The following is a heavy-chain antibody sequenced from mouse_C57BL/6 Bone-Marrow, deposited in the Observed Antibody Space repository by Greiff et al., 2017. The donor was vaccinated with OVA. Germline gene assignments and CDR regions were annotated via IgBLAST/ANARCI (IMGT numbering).Heavy chain of an antibody. J-gene: IGHJ4*01. CDR3: ARDGSTGAMDY. Sequence: EVMLVESGGGLVQSGRSLRLSCATSGFTFSDFYMEWVRQAPGKGLEWIAASRNKANDYTTEYSASVKGRFIVSRDTSQSILYLQMNALRAEDTAIYYCARDGSTGAMDYWGQGTSVTVSS. D-gene: IGHD1-1*01. CDR1: GFTFSDFY. CDR2: SRNKANDYTT. V-gene: IGHV7-1*01.